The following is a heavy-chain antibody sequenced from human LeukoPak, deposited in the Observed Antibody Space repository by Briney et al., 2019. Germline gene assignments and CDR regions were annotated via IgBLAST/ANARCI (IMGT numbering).Heavy chain of an antibody. CDR1: GGAFSSYS. CDR2: IIPMFGTT. J-gene: IGHJ4*02. V-gene: IGHV1-69*01. Sequence: SVKVSCKASGGAFSSYSMNCVRQAPGQGLEWMGGIIPMFGTTNYAQKFQGRVTITADESTSTVYVELIRLRFEDTAVYYCVRGPYNWGWGQGTLVTVSS. CDR3: VRGPYNWG. D-gene: IGHD7-27*01.